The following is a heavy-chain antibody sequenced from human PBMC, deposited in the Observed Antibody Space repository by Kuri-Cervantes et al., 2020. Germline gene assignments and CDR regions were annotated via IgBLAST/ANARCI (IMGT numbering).Heavy chain of an antibody. D-gene: IGHD6-19*01. CDR1: GFTFSNYG. CDR3: ARERSGWYYYGMDV. J-gene: IGHJ6*02. V-gene: IGHV3-30*03. Sequence: GESLKISCAASGFTFSNYGMHWVRQAPGKGLEWVAVISYEGSNKYYADSVKGRFTISRDNSKNTLYLQMNSLRAEDTAVYYCARERSGWYYYGMDVWGQGTTVTVSS. CDR2: ISYEGSNK.